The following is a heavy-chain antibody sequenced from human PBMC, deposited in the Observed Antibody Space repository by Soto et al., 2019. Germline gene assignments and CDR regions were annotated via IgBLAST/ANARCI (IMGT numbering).Heavy chain of an antibody. CDR1: AGSVSGYY. J-gene: IGHJ4*02. V-gene: IGHV4-59*08. CDR3: TRHDGNYRNVLDY. CDR2: VRYTGST. Sequence: QVQLQESGPGLVKPSETLSLTCTVSAGSVSGYYWSWIRQPPGKAPEWIGYVRYTGSTKYNPSLNPQVTMSVDVSKNQFSLSLSSVTAVDTAVYYCTRHDGNYRNVLDYWGQGALVTVSS. D-gene: IGHD4-17*01.